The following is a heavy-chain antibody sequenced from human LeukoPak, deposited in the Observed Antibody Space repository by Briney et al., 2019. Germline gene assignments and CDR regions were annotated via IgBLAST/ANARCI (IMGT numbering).Heavy chain of an antibody. CDR2: IYYSGNT. J-gene: IGHJ4*02. CDR3: ARIYGDQYYFDY. D-gene: IGHD4-17*01. Sequence: SETLSLTCPVSGGSIRSSNYYWGWIRQPPGKGLEWIGTIYYSGNTYYNPSLKSQVTISVDTSKNQLSLKLSSVTAADTAVYYCARIYGDQYYFDYWGQGTLVTVSS. V-gene: IGHV4-39*01. CDR1: GGSIRSSNYY.